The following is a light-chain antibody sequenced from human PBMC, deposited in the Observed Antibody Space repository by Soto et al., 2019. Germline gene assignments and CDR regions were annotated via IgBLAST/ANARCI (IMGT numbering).Light chain of an antibody. V-gene: IGLV1-51*01. Sequence: QSVLTQPPSVSAAPGQKVTISCSGSNFNIGNNYVSWYQQLPGTAPKLLIYDNNKRPSGIPDRFSGSKSGTSATLGITGLQTGDEADYFCGTWDTRLSATVFGGGTKLTVL. CDR3: GTWDTRLSATV. CDR2: DNN. CDR1: NFNIGNNY. J-gene: IGLJ2*01.